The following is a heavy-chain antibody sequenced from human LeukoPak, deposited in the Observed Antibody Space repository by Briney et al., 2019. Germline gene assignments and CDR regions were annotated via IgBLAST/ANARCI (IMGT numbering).Heavy chain of an antibody. J-gene: IGHJ4*02. D-gene: IGHD7-27*01. CDR1: GFTFSGSA. Sequence: GGSLKLSCAASGFTFSGSAIYWVRQASGKGLEWVGRIRSRANNYATAYAASVQGRFTISRDDSKNTAFLQMNSLKTEDTAVYYCTTGSAYWGQGTLVTVSS. CDR3: TTGSAY. CDR2: IRSRANNYAT. V-gene: IGHV3-73*01.